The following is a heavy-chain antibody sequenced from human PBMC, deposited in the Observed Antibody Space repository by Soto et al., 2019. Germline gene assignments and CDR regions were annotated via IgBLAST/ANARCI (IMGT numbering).Heavy chain of an antibody. D-gene: IGHD3-10*01. J-gene: IGHJ5*02. V-gene: IGHV4-39*01. CDR2: IYYSGST. CDR3: ASQSITMVRGVIVVWFDP. CDR1: GGSIRSSSYY. Sequence: PXSLTWTCSGGSIRSSSYYWGWIRQPPVKGLEWIGSIYYSGSTYYNPSLKSRVTISVDTSKNQFSLKLSSVTAADTAVYYCASQSITMVRGVIVVWFDPWGQGTLVTVSS.